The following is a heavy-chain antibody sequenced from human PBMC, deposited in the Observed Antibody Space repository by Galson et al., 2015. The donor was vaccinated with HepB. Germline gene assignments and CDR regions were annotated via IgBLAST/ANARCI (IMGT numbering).Heavy chain of an antibody. V-gene: IGHV4-59*01. Sequence: QVQLQESGPGLVKPSQTLSLTCTVSGGSISSYYWSWIRQPPGKGLEWIGYIYYSGSTNYNPSLKSRVTISVDTSKNQFSLKLSSVTAADTAVYYCARFVRTNVDTALVRVFDYWGQGTLVTVSS. J-gene: IGHJ4*02. D-gene: IGHD5-18*01. CDR3: ARFVRTNVDTALVRVFDY. CDR1: GGSISSYY. CDR2: IYYSGST.